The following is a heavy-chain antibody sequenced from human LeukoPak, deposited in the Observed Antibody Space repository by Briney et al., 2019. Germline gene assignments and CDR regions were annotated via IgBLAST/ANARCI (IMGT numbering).Heavy chain of an antibody. CDR1: GFTFDDYA. CDR3: AKGRRWLQALGYIVY. J-gene: IGHJ4*02. CDR2: IRWNRGSI. Sequence: GGSLRLSCAASGFTFDDYAMRWVRHAPGKGLEWVSGIRWNRGSIGYADSVKGRFTISRDNAKNSLYLQMNSLRAEDTALYFCAKGRRWLQALGYIVYWGQRTLVTVSS. D-gene: IGHD5-24*01. V-gene: IGHV3-9*01.